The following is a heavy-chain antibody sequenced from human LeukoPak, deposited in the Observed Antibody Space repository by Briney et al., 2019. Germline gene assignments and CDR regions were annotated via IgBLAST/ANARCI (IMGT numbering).Heavy chain of an antibody. CDR3: ATSVGAEYFQH. CDR1: GYSFTSYW. Sequence: GESLQISCKGSGYSFTSYWISWVRQMPGKGLEWMGRIDPSDSYTNYSPSFQGHVTISADKSITTAYLQWRSLKASDTAMFYCATSVGAEYFQHWGQGTLVTVSS. J-gene: IGHJ1*01. CDR2: IDPSDSYT. V-gene: IGHV5-10-1*01.